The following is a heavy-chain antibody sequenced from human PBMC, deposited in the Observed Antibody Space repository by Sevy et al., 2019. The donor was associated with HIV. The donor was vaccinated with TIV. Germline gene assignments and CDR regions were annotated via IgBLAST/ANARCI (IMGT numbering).Heavy chain of an antibody. D-gene: IGHD2-2*01. Sequence: GGSLRPSCAASGLAFYDYSMSWIRQAPGKGLEWVATLSFGCGKINYADSVKGRFTISRDNSKNSFYLQMDNLRVEDTALYYCAREGCSRPHDYWGQGTRVTVSS. J-gene: IGHJ4*02. CDR1: GLAFYDYS. V-gene: IGHV3-23*01. CDR3: AREGCSRPHDY. CDR2: LSFGCGKI.